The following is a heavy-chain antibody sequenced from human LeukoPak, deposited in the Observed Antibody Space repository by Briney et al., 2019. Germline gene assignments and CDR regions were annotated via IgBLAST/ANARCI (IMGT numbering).Heavy chain of an antibody. CDR2: SGGSGDHT. CDR1: GFIFSTYG. V-gene: IGHV3-23*02. CDR3: VKPPEWLRLRADVFET. J-gene: IGHJ3*02. D-gene: IGHD5-12*01. Sequence: AGGSLRLSCAASGFIFSTYGMSWVRQPPGKGLEWVAGSGGSGDHTYHGDSVRGRFTISRDNSNNTLYLEMKSLIVEDTALYYCVKPPEWLRLRADVFETWGQGTMVTVSS.